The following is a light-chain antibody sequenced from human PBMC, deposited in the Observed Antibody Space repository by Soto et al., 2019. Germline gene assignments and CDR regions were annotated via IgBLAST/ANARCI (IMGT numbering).Light chain of an antibody. V-gene: IGLV1-44*01. CDR2: LNN. J-gene: IGLJ1*01. CDR1: SSNIGSHT. CDR3: AAWDDSLNGYV. Sequence: QSVLTQPPSASGTPGQRVTVSCSGSSSNIGSHTVNWYQQLPGTAPKLLIYLNNQRLSGVPDRFSGSKSGTSASLAISGLQSEDEADYYCAAWDDSLNGYVFGTGTKLTVL.